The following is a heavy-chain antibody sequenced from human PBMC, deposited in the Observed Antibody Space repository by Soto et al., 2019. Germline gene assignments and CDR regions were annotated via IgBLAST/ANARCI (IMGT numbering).Heavy chain of an antibody. J-gene: IGHJ5*02. CDR1: GGSFSGYY. V-gene: IGHV4-34*01. CDR2: INHSGST. CDR3: AREGLALGYCSSTSCYYWFDP. Sequence: SETLSLTCAVYGGSFSGYYWSWIRQPPGKGLEWIGEINHSGSTNYNPPLKSRVTISVDTSKNQFSLKLSSVTAADTAVYYCAREGLALGYCSSTSCYYWFDPWGQGTLVTVSS. D-gene: IGHD2-2*01.